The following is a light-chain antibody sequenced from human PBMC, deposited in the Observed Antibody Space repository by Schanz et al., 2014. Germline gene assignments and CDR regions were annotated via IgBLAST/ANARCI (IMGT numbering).Light chain of an antibody. CDR1: SSDVGGYNY. CDR3: RSWTSTSTPYV. Sequence: QSALTQPASVSGSPGQSITISCTGTSSDVGGYNYVSWYQQHPGKAPKLMIYEVSKRPSGVPDRFSGSKSGNTASLTVSGLQAEDEADYYCRSWTSTSTPYVFATGTKLTVL. V-gene: IGLV2-14*01. CDR2: EVS. J-gene: IGLJ1*01.